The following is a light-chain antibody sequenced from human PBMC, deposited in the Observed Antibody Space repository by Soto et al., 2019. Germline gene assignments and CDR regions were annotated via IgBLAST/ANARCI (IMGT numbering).Light chain of an antibody. V-gene: IGKV1-27*01. CDR3: QKYDSAPWA. CDR1: QGVRNY. Sequence: DIQMTQSPSSLSASVGDRLTITCRASQGVRNYLAWFQQKPGKGPSLLIYAASTLQSGVPSRFSGSGSGTDFTLTISSLQPEDVATYYCQKYDSAPWAFGHGTKVEIK. CDR2: AAS. J-gene: IGKJ1*01.